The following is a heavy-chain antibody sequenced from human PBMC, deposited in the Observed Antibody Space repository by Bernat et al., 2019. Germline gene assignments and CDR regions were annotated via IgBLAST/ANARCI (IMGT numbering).Heavy chain of an antibody. J-gene: IGHJ3*02. CDR2: ISYDGSNK. D-gene: IGHD2-21*01. Sequence: QVQLVESGGGVVQPGRSLRLSCAASGFTFSSYAMHWVRQAPGKGLEWVAVISYDGSNKYYADSVKGRFTISRDNSKNTLYLQMNSLRAEDTAVYYCAKDLSIVVVRQVAFDIWGQGTMVTVSS. CDR3: AKDLSIVVVRQVAFDI. V-gene: IGHV3-30-3*01. CDR1: GFTFSSYA.